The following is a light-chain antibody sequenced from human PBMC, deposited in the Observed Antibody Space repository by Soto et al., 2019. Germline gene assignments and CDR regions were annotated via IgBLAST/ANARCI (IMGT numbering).Light chain of an antibody. CDR3: DQSDSLPPLT. CDR2: DAT. V-gene: IGKV1-33*01. Sequence: DIQMTQSPSSLSASVGDRVTITCKASQDITICLNWYQQKPGKAPKLLIYDATNLETGVPSRFSGSGSGTYFTFTISNVPPADVATYYWDQSDSLPPLTFGTGTTVDIK. CDR1: QDITIC. J-gene: IGKJ3*01.